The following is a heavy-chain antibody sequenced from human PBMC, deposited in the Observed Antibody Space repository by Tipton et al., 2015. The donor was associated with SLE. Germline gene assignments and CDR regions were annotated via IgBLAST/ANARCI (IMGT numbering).Heavy chain of an antibody. Sequence: LSLTCTASGFSISIYSMNWVRQAPGKGLEWVAFINSGGDNILYADSVKGRFTISRDDAKNSAYLQMNSLRDEDTAVYYCAREASLSYWGQGTLVTVTS. V-gene: IGHV3-48*02. D-gene: IGHD6-6*01. CDR1: GFSISIYS. CDR3: AREASLSY. CDR2: INSGGDNI. J-gene: IGHJ4*02.